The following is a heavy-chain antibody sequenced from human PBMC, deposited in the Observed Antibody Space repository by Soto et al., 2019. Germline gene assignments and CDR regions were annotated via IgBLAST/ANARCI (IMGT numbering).Heavy chain of an antibody. CDR3: TRHNAEY. J-gene: IGHJ4*02. V-gene: IGHV3-73*02. D-gene: IGHD2-8*01. CDR2: IRSKPNNYAT. Sequence: EVQLVESGGGLVQPGGSLKLSCAASGFTFSDSAVHWVRQASGKGLEWIGRIRSKPNNYATAYAASVTGRFIISRDDSKNTAYLQMNSLETEDTAVYYCTRHNAEYLGLGTLVTVSS. CDR1: GFTFSDSA.